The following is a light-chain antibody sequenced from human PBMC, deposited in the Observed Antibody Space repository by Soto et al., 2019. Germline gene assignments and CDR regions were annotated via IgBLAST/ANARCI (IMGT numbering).Light chain of an antibody. Sequence: QSVLTQPPSVSGAPGQRVTISCTGSSSNIGAGYDVHWYQQLPGTAPKLLIYGNSNRPSGVPDRFSGSKSGTSASLAIPGLHAEDEADYYCQSSDSSLSGVVFGGGTKLTV. CDR2: GNS. V-gene: IGLV1-40*01. CDR3: QSSDSSLSGVV. CDR1: SSNIGAGYD. J-gene: IGLJ2*01.